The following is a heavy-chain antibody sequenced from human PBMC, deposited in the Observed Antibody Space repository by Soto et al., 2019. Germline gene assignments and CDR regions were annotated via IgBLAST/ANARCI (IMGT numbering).Heavy chain of an antibody. CDR1: GFTFSNYD. Sequence: GGSLRLSCAASGFTFSNYDMHWVRQAPGKGLEWVAVISYDGSNKYYADSVRGRFTISRDNSKNTLYLQMNSLRADDTAVYYCAKAAATYYCSGGYCYNYYFDSWGQGTMVTVSS. J-gene: IGHJ4*02. D-gene: IGHD2-15*01. CDR3: AKAAATYYCSGGYCYNYYFDS. CDR2: ISYDGSNK. V-gene: IGHV3-30*18.